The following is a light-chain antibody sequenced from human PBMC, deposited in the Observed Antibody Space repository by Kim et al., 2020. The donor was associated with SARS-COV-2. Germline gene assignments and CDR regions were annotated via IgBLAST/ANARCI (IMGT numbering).Light chain of an antibody. CDR2: ATS. Sequence: AIQMTQSPSSLSASVGDRVTITCRASQGIRNDLGWYQQKPGKAPKLLIYATSSLQSGVPSRFSGSGSGTDFTLTISSLQPEDFATYYCQQDYNYPVTFGRGTKVDIK. CDR3: QQDYNYPVT. CDR1: QGIRND. V-gene: IGKV1-6*01. J-gene: IGKJ1*01.